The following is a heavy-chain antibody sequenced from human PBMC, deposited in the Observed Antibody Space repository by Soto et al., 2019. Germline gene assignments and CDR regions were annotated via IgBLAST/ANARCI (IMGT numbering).Heavy chain of an antibody. CDR3: ARELSYYYDSSGYYPDY. V-gene: IGHV3-33*01. D-gene: IGHD3-22*01. CDR2: IWYDGSNK. CDR1: GFTFSSYG. Sequence: GGSLRLSCASSGFTFSSYGMHWVRQAPGKGLEWVAVIWYDGSNKYYADSVKGRFTISRDNSKNTLYLQMNSLRAEDTAVYYCARELSYYYDSSGYYPDYWGQGTLVTVSS. J-gene: IGHJ4*02.